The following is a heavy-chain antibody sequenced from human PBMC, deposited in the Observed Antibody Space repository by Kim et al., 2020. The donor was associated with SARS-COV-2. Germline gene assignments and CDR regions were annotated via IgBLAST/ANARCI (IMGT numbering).Heavy chain of an antibody. J-gene: IGHJ5*02. V-gene: IGHV1-69*13. CDR3: AGVGPHCSSTSCVLGWFDP. CDR2: IIPIFGTA. Sequence: SVKVSCKASGGTFSSYAISWVRQAPGQGLEWMGGIIPIFGTANYAQKFQGRVTITADESTSTAYMELSSLSSEDTAVYYFAGVGPHCSSTSCVLGWFDPWGQGTLVTVSS. D-gene: IGHD2-2*01. CDR1: GGTFSSYA.